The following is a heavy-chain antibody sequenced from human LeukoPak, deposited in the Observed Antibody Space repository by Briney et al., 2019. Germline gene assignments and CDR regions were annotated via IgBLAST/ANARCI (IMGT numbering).Heavy chain of an antibody. CDR2: IGTTSGAI. J-gene: IGHJ4*02. CDR1: RFTFNAFG. V-gene: IGHV3-48*01. Sequence: PGGSLRLSCAASRFTFNAFGMNWVRQAPGKGLEWVSYIGTTSGAIYYADSVKGRFTISRDSAKNSLYLQMNSVRAEDTAVYYCARFRTWGDKAFDYWGQGTLVTVSS. D-gene: IGHD2-21*02. CDR3: ARFRTWGDKAFDY.